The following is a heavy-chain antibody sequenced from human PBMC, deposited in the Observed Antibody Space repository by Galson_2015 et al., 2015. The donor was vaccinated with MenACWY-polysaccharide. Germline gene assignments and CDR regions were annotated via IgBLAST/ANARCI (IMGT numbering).Heavy chain of an antibody. D-gene: IGHD3-10*01. V-gene: IGHV3-7*01. J-gene: IGHJ4*02. CDR1: GFTFSNFW. CDR3: ARERWVRGVFYDQ. CDR2: IKQDGSEK. Sequence: SLRLSCAASGFTFSNFWVSWVRQAPGKALEWVASIKQDGSEKYLVDSVKGRFTISRDNAENPLFLQMNSLRAEDTAVYYCARERWVRGVFYDQWGQGTLVTVAS.